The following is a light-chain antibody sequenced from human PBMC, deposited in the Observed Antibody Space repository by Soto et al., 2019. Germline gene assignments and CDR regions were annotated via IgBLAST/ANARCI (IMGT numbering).Light chain of an antibody. V-gene: IGLV1-44*01. CDR3: AAWDGRLNNVL. CDR1: GSSIGTNT. J-gene: IGLJ2*01. Sequence: QSVLTQPPSASGTPGQRVTISCSGSGSSIGTNTVNWYRQLPGKAPKLLIYGNNQRPSGVPDRFSGSKSGTSASLAISGLQSEDDADYYCAAWDGRLNNVLFGGGTKLTVL. CDR2: GNN.